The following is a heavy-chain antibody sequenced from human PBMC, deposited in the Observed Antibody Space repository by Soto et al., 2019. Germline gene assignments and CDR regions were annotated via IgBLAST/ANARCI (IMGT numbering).Heavy chain of an antibody. D-gene: IGHD3-10*01. Sequence: QVQLVQSGAEVKKSGASVKVSCKASGYTFTSHYINWVRQATGQGLEWMGWMNPNGGNTGYAQKCRGRVTRTRNTSIIKAYMRLSSLGAEDTDVYYCAREDDGEYARFDYWGQGTLVTVSS. CDR1: GYTFTSHY. J-gene: IGHJ4*02. V-gene: IGHV1-8*01. CDR2: MNPNGGNT. CDR3: AREDDGEYARFDY.